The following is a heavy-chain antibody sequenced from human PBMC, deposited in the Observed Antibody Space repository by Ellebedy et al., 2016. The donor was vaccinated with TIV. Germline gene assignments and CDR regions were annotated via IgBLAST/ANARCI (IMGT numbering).Heavy chain of an antibody. D-gene: IGHD3/OR15-3a*01. Sequence: PGGSLRLSCSASGFTFRNYAMHWVRQAPGKGLEYVSAISSNGVTTYYADSVRGRFSISRDNSKNTLFLQMGSLRAEDTAVYFCARRSTDFAFDSWGQGTLVTVSS. CDR2: ISSNGVTT. V-gene: IGHV3-64*04. CDR1: GFTFRNYA. J-gene: IGHJ4*02. CDR3: ARRSTDFAFDS.